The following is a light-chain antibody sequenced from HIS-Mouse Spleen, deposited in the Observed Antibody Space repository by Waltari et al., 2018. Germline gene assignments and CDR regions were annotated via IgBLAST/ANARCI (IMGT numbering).Light chain of an antibody. CDR1: SSHIGSNT. Sequence: QSVLTQPPSASGTPGKGVTLSCSGSSSHIGSNTVNWYQQLPGTAPKPLIYSNNQRPSGVPDRFSGSKSGTSASLAISGLQSEDEADYYCAAWDDSLNAVVFGGGTKLTVL. CDR2: SNN. V-gene: IGLV1-44*01. CDR3: AAWDDSLNAVV. J-gene: IGLJ2*01.